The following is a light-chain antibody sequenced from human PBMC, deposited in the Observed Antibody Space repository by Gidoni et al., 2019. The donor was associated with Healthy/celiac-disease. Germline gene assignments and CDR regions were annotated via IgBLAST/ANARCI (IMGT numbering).Light chain of an antibody. CDR3: QQYNNWPPWT. J-gene: IGKJ1*01. CDR1: QSVSSN. V-gene: IGKV3-15*01. CDR2: GAS. Sequence: EIVMTQSPATLSVSPGERATLSCRASQSVSSNLAWYQQKTGQAPRLLIYGASTRATGIPARFSGSGSGKEFTLTISSLQYEDFAVYYCQQYNNWPPWTFGQGTKVEIK.